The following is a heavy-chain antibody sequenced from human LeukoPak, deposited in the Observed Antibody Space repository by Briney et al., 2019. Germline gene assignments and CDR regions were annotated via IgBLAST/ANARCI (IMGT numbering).Heavy chain of an antibody. CDR3: ASLGQPHYYSYGRDV. Sequence: PSETLSLACTVSGGSISSYYWSWIRQPPGKGLEWIGYIYYSGSTNYNPSLKSRVTISVDTSKNQFSLKLSSVTAADTAVYYCASLGQPHYYSYGRDVGGKGTRVPFSS. CDR2: IYYSGST. J-gene: IGHJ6*04. CDR1: GGSISSYY. V-gene: IGHV4-59*08. D-gene: IGHD3-16*01.